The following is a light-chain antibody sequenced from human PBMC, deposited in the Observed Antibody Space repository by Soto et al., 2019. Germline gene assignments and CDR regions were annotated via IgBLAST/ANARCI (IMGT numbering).Light chain of an antibody. CDR1: QSVSSSY. V-gene: IGKV3-20*01. J-gene: IGKJ1*01. Sequence: EIVLTQSPGTLSLSPGERATLSCRSSQSVSSSYLAWYQHKPGQAPRLLIYDVSSRATGIPDRFSGSGSGTDFTLTISRLEPEDFAVYYCPQYGSSPTFGQGTKVEIK. CDR3: PQYGSSPT. CDR2: DVS.